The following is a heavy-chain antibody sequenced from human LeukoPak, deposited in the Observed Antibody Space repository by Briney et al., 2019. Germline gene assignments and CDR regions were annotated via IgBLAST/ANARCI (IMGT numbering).Heavy chain of an antibody. J-gene: IGHJ4*02. Sequence: SGGSLRLSCAASGFTFSTYAMSWVRQAPGKGREWVSAISGSGGGVYYADSVKGLFTISRDNSKNTLYLQMNSLRADDTALYYCAKGSSGWPEVGWGIDYWGQGTLVTVSS. D-gene: IGHD6-19*01. CDR2: ISGSGGGV. CDR1: GFTFSTYA. CDR3: AKGSSGWPEVGWGIDY. V-gene: IGHV3-23*01.